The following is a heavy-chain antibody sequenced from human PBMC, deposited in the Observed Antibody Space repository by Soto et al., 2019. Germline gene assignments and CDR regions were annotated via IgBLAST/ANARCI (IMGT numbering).Heavy chain of an antibody. CDR3: AGMFWFGDLLVDY. D-gene: IGHD3-10*01. J-gene: IGHJ4*02. CDR2: IQYRGST. Sequence: HLQLQESGPGLVKPSETLSLTCTVSDDSITSGAYYWGLIRQPPGKGLEWIGTIQYRGSTYYNPSLKSRVTMSLDTSKNQYSLRLSSVTAADPAVYVCAGMFWFGDLLVDYWGPGTLVTVSS. V-gene: IGHV4-39*01. CDR1: DDSITSGAYY.